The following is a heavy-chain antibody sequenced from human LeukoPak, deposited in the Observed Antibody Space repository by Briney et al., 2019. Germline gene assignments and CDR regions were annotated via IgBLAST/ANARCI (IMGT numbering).Heavy chain of an antibody. CDR2: INHSGST. J-gene: IGHJ6*02. CDR3: ARGPAVTYHYYYYYGMDV. D-gene: IGHD4-17*01. CDR1: GGSFSGYY. V-gene: IGHV4-34*01. Sequence: PSETLSLTCAVYGGSFSGYYWSWIRQPPGKGLEWIGEINHSGSTNYNPSLKSRVTISVDTSKNQFSLKLSSVTAADTAVYYCARGPAVTYHYYYYYGMDVWGQGTTVTVSS.